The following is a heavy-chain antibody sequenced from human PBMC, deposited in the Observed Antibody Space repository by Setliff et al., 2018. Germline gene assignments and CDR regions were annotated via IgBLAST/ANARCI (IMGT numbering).Heavy chain of an antibody. CDR3: AKFVGYTYGYDY. V-gene: IGHV3-11*04. CDR2: ITNSGGTI. J-gene: IGHJ4*02. D-gene: IGHD5-18*01. CDR1: TFSDYY. Sequence: TFSDYYMSWIRQAPGKGLEWVPYITNSGGTIYYADSVKGRFTISRDNAKNSLFLQMNSLRAEDTALYYCAKFVGYTYGYDYWGRGTLVTVSS.